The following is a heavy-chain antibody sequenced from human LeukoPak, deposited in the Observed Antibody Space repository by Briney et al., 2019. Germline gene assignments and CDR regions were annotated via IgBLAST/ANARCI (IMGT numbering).Heavy chain of an antibody. D-gene: IGHD3-10*01. J-gene: IGHJ5*02. CDR2: INPDSGDT. Sequence: ASVTVSCKASGYTFTGYYIHWVRQAPGQGLEWMGWINPDSGDTSYARKFQGWVTMTRDTSINTVYMELSRLKSDDTAIYYCARVLRASSGFDPWGQGTLITVSS. CDR3: ARVLRASSGFDP. CDR1: GYTFTGYY. V-gene: IGHV1-2*04.